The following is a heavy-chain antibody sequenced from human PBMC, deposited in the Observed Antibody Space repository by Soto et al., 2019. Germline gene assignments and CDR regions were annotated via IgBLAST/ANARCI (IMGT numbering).Heavy chain of an antibody. D-gene: IGHD2-15*01. CDR1: GYNFTNYW. V-gene: IGHV5-51*01. J-gene: IGHJ4*02. CDR2: IYPADSDT. CDR3: ARQSVDCSCARCYKVGFES. Sequence: PGESLKISCKGSGYNFTNYWIAWVRQMPGKGLEWMGNIYPADSDTRYSPSFQGQVTISVDKSINTAYLQWSSLKISDSAMYYCARQSVDCSCARCYKVGFESWGQGTLVTSPQ.